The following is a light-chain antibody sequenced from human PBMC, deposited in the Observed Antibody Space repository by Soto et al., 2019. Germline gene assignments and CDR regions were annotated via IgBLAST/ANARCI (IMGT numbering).Light chain of an antibody. CDR3: CSYAGSYTLV. Sequence: QSALTQPRSVSGSPGQSVTISCTGTSSDVGGYNYVSWYQHHPGKAPKLMIYDVSKRPSGVPDRCSGSKSGNTASLRISGLQAEEEADYYCCSYAGSYTLVFGGGTKLTVL. J-gene: IGLJ3*02. V-gene: IGLV2-11*01. CDR1: SSDVGGYNY. CDR2: DVS.